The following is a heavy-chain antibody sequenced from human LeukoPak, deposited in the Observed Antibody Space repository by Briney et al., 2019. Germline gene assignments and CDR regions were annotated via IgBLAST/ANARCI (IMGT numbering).Heavy chain of an antibody. Sequence: GGSLRLSCAASGFTFSNYGMHWVRQAPGKGLEWVAFIRYDGSYKYYADSVKGRFTISRDNSKNTVYLQMNSLRAEDTAMYYCARDAGMRWPGWFDPWGQGTQVTVSS. CDR2: IRYDGSYK. CDR3: ARDAGMRWPGWFDP. J-gene: IGHJ5*02. D-gene: IGHD5-24*01. CDR1: GFTFSNYG. V-gene: IGHV3-30*02.